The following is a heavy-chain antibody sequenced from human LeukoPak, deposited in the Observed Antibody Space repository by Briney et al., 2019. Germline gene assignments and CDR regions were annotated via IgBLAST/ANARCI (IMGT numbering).Heavy chain of an antibody. CDR3: ARNLPGKYFDV. V-gene: IGHV3-23*01. CDR1: GFTFASYA. CDR2: IGTSGDT. J-gene: IGHJ2*01. D-gene: IGHD3-10*01. Sequence: GGSLRLSCAASGFTFASYAMTWVRQAPGKGLEWVSTIGTSGDTHYADSVKGRFTISRDNRKNTLYVQMNSLRVEDTAIYYCARNLPGKYFDVWGRGTLVTVSS.